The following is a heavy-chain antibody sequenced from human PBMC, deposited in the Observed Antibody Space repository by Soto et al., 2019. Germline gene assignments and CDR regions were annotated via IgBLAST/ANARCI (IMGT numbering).Heavy chain of an antibody. CDR2: ISSSGSYI. V-gene: IGHV3-21*01. CDR1: GFTFSSYS. J-gene: IGHJ4*02. CDR3: ERCIFYYDSHAYYGY. D-gene: IGHD3-22*01. Sequence: PEGSLRLSCAASGFTFSSYSMNWVRQAPGKGLEWVSSISSSGSYIYYADSVKGRFTISRDNAKNSLYLQMNSLRAEDTAVYYCERCIFYYDSHAYYGYWCQGIVVYVS.